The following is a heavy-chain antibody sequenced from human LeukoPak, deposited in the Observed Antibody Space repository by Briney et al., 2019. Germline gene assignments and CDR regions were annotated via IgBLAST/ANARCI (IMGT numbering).Heavy chain of an antibody. CDR3: AKDLSSDIVVVPAAILWFYYYGMDV. CDR2: ISYDGSNK. Sequence: GGSLRLSCAASGFTFSSYAMSWVRQAPGKGLEWVAVISYDGSNKYYADSVKGRFTISRDNSKNTLYLQMNSLRAEDTAVYYCAKDLSSDIVVVPAAILWFYYYGMDVWGQGTTVTVSS. J-gene: IGHJ6*02. V-gene: IGHV3-30*18. CDR1: GFTFSSYA. D-gene: IGHD2-2*02.